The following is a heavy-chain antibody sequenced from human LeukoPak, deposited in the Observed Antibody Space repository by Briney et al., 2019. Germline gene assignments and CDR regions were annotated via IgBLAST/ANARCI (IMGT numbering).Heavy chain of an antibody. CDR1: GYTFTSYY. D-gene: IGHD2-2*01. J-gene: IGHJ6*02. CDR3: ARGCRVVPGVHNAGMTSYYNGMDV. V-gene: IGHV1-46*01. Sequence: GASVKVSCKPSGYTFTSYYMHWVRQAPGQGLEWMGIINPSGGDTSYAQKFQGRVTTTRDPSTSTVYMEVVSLRPEDTAVYYCARGCRVVPGVHNAGMTSYYNGMDVWGQGTTVTVSS. CDR2: INPSGGDT.